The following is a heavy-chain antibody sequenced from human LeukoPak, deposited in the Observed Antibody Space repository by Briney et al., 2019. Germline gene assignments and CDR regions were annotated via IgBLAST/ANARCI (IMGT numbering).Heavy chain of an antibody. Sequence: ASVKVSCKASGYTFTSYGISWVRQAPGQGLEWMGWISAYNGNTNYAQKLQGRVTMTTDTSTSTAYMELRSLRSDDTAVYYCARDLEDYYGSGSYYNPNEGSPRENFDYWGQGTLVTVSS. V-gene: IGHV1-18*01. J-gene: IGHJ4*02. CDR2: ISAYNGNT. D-gene: IGHD3-10*01. CDR1: GYTFTSYG. CDR3: ARDLEDYYGSGSYYNPNEGSPRENFDY.